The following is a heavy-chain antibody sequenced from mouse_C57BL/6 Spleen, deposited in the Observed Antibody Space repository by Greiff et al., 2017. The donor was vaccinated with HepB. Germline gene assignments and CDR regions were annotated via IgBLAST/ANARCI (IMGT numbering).Heavy chain of an antibody. J-gene: IGHJ2*01. CDR2: IYPRSGNT. CDR3: AMVDYDGTTWFDY. CDR1: GYTFTSYG. D-gene: IGHD2-4*01. V-gene: IGHV1-81*01. Sequence: QVQLQQSGAELARPGASVKLSCKASGYTFTSYGISWVKQRTGQGLEWIGEIYPRSGNTYYNEKFKGKATLTGDKSSSTAYMEIRSLTSEDSAVYFCAMVDYDGTTWFDYWGQGTTLTVSS.